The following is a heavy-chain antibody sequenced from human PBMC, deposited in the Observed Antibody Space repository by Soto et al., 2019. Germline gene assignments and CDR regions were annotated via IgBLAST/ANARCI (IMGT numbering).Heavy chain of an antibody. D-gene: IGHD3-9*01. CDR2: VSASGLNT. CDR3: ATDRPRRTSGYLFEY. Sequence: EVQLLESGGKLVQPGGSLTLSCAASGFTFSTYAMAWVRQAPGKGLEWVSGVSASGLNTDYADPVKGRFYISRDNYKNTVSMHMNSLRVEDTGLYYCATDRPRRTSGYLFEYWGKGTRVTISS. V-gene: IGHV3-23*01. J-gene: IGHJ4*02. CDR1: GFTFSTYA.